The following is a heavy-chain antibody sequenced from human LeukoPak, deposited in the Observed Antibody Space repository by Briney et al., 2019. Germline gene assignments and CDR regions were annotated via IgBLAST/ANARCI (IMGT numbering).Heavy chain of an antibody. V-gene: IGHV3-30*18. J-gene: IGHJ4*02. CDR1: GFTFSSYG. CDR3: AKEIYYGSGSYPDY. CDR2: ISHDGSNK. Sequence: GGSLRLSCAASGFTFSSYGMHWVRQVPGKGLEWVAVISHDGSNKYYVDSVKGRFTISRGNSENTVYLQMNSLRPEDTAVYYCAKEIYYGSGSYPDYWGQGTLVTVSS. D-gene: IGHD3-10*01.